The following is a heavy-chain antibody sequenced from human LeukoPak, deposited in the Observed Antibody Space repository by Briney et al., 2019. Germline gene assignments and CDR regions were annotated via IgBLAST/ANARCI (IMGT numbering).Heavy chain of an antibody. CDR1: GYTFTDYY. D-gene: IGHD2-15*01. Sequence: APVKVSCKTSGYTFTDYYMHWVRQAPGQGLEWMGWINPNTGGTNYAQKFEGRVTMTRDTSITTAYMELSRLRFDDTAIYYCAREYCSDTVCAYYFDSWGQGTLVTVSS. CDR3: AREYCSDTVCAYYFDS. CDR2: INPNTGGT. J-gene: IGHJ4*02. V-gene: IGHV1-2*02.